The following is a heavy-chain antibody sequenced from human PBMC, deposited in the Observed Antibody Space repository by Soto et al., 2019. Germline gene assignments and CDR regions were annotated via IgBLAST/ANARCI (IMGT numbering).Heavy chain of an antibody. D-gene: IGHD2-15*01. CDR3: ARPYCSGGSCYPHDAFDI. V-gene: IGHV5-51*01. Sequence: GESLKISCKGSGYSFTSYWIGWVRQMPGKGLEWMGITYPGDSDTRYSPSFQGQVTISADKSISTAYLQWSSLKASDTAMHYCARPYCSGGSCYPHDAFDIWGQGTMVTVSS. CDR2: TYPGDSDT. J-gene: IGHJ3*02. CDR1: GYSFTSYW.